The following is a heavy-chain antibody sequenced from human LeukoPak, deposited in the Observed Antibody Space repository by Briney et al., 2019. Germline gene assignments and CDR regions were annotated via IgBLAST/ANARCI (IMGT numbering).Heavy chain of an antibody. D-gene: IGHD2-21*01. V-gene: IGHV3-15*07. CDR2: IKSKTDGGTT. CDR3: TTPRGIPN. Sequence: GGSLRLSCAASGFTFSSYWMNWVRQAPGKGLEWVGRIKSKTDGGTTDYAAPVKGRFTISRDESENMIYLEMNSLKIEDTAVYYCTTPRGIPNWGQGTLVTVSS. J-gene: IGHJ4*02. CDR1: GFTFSSYW.